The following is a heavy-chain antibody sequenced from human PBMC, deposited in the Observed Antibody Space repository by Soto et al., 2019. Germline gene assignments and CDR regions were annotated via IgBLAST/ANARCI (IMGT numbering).Heavy chain of an antibody. V-gene: IGHV4-4*02. D-gene: IGHD3-16*01. CDR2: LSRGDER. CDR1: GAPITTTKW. CDR3: ATQTISYTWGV. Sequence: QVQLQESGPGLVKPSETLSLTCTVSGAPITTTKWWAWVRLPPGTGLEWIGELSRGDERSSNPSLEGRFTMSLDKSNNNFSLKLTSVTAADTAIYYCATQTISYTWGVWSRGTSVTVSS. J-gene: IGHJ6*02.